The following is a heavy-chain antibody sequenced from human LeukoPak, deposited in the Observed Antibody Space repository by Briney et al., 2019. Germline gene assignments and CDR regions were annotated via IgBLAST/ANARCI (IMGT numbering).Heavy chain of an antibody. CDR2: ISGSAGST. Sequence: PGGSLRLSCAASGFTFSSHAMSWVRQASGKGLEWVSGISGSAGSTYYADSVKGRFTISRDNAKNSLYLQMNSLRAEDTAVYYCARDWPFTMTPLDYWGQGTLVTVSS. CDR1: GFTFSSHA. V-gene: IGHV3-23*01. D-gene: IGHD3-22*01. CDR3: ARDWPFTMTPLDY. J-gene: IGHJ4*02.